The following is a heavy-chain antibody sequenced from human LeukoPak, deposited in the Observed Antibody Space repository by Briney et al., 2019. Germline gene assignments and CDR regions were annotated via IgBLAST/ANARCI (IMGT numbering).Heavy chain of an antibody. J-gene: IGHJ4*02. D-gene: IGHD2-15*01. CDR3: AREMVVAATSADY. V-gene: IGHV3-23*01. CDR1: GFTFSSYA. CDR2: ISGSGGST. Sequence: GGSLRLSCAASGFTFSSYAMSWVRQAPGKGLEWVSAISGSGGSTYYADSVKGRFTISRDSSKNTLYLQMSSLRAEDTAVYYCAREMVVAATSADYWGQGTLVTVSS.